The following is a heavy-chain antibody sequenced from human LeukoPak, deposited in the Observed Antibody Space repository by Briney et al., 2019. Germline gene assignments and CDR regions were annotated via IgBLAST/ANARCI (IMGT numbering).Heavy chain of an antibody. CDR2: INPNSGGT. CDR3: ARTMVRGVSVDFDY. D-gene: IGHD3-10*01. V-gene: IGHV1-2*02. Sequence: ASVKVSCKASGGTFSDYAITWVRQAPGQGLEWMGWINPNSGGTNYAQKFQGRVTMTRDTSISTAYMELSRLRSDDTAVYYCARTMVRGVSVDFDYWGQGTLVTVSS. CDR1: GGTFSDYA. J-gene: IGHJ4*02.